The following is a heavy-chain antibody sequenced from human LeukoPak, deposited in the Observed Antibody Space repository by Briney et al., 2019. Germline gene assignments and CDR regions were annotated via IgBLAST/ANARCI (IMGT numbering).Heavy chain of an antibody. CDR2: MNPNSGNT. CDR3: ARGEAVAGTGDY. Sequence: ASVTVSFKPSGYTFTSYDINWVRQATGQGLEWMGWMNPNSGNTGYAQKFQGRVTITRNTSISTAYMELSSLRSEDTAVYYCARGEAVAGTGDYWGQGTLVTVSS. V-gene: IGHV1-8*03. J-gene: IGHJ4*02. CDR1: GYTFTSYD. D-gene: IGHD6-19*01.